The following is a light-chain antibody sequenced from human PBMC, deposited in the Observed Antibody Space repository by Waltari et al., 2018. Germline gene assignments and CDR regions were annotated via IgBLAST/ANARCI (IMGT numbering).Light chain of an antibody. CDR3: QSADSSDTV. Sequence: SYELTQPPLVSVSPGQTARITCSGDALSDHYAYWYQWKPGQAPVVLIYKGSERPSGTTVTLIISGVQAEDEADYYCQSADSSDTVFGGGTKLTVL. CDR1: ALSDHY. V-gene: IGLV3-25*03. CDR2: KGS. J-gene: IGLJ2*01.